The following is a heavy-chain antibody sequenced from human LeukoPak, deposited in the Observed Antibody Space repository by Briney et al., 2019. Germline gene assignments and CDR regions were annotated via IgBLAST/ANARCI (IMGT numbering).Heavy chain of an antibody. CDR1: GYTFTSYD. J-gene: IGHJ5*02. CDR2: MNPNSGNT. Sequence: GASVKVSCKASGYTFTSYDINWVRQATGQGLEWMGWMNPNSGNTGYAQKFQGRVTMTRNTSISTAYMELSSLRSEDTAVYYCARAPPTIFGVVIASWFDPWGQGTLVTVSS. V-gene: IGHV1-8*01. D-gene: IGHD3-3*01. CDR3: ARAPPTIFGVVIASWFDP.